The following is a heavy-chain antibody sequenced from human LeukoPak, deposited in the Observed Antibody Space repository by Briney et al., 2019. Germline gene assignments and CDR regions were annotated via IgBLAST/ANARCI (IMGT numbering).Heavy chain of an antibody. V-gene: IGHV3-48*01. J-gene: IGHJ4*02. CDR3: ARESPAVWELRKDLDY. Sequence: GGSLRLSCAASGFTFSSYSMNWVRQAPGKGLEWVSYISSSSSTKYYEDSVKGRFTISRDNAKNSLYLQMNSLRAEDTAVYYCARESPAVWELRKDLDYWGQGTLVTVSS. D-gene: IGHD1-26*01. CDR2: ISSSSSTK. CDR1: GFTFSSYS.